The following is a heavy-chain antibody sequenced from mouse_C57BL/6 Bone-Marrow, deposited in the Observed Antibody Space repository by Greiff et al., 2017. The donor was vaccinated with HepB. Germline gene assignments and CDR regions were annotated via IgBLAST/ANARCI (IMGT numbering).Heavy chain of an antibody. CDR3: ARHYYGSSTGYYAMDY. D-gene: IGHD1-1*01. V-gene: IGHV5-12*01. J-gene: IGHJ4*01. Sequence: EVMLVESGGGLVQPGGSLKLSCAASGFTFSDYYMYWVRQTPEKRLEWVAYISNGGGSTYYPDTVKGRFTISRDNAKNTLYLQMSRLKSEDTAMYYCARHYYGSSTGYYAMDYWGQGTSVTVSS. CDR1: GFTFSDYY. CDR2: ISNGGGST.